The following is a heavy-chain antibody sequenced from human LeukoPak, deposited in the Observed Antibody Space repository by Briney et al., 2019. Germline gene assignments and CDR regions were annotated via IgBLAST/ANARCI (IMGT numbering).Heavy chain of an antibody. Sequence: PGGSLRLSCAASGFTFSSYWMHWVRRAPGKGLVRVSRINGDGSSTTYADSVRGRFTISRDNAKNTLYLQMNSLRAEDTAVYYCASSPNWNYFDNWGQGTLVTASS. CDR1: GFTFSSYW. CDR2: INGDGSST. CDR3: ASSPNWNYFDN. J-gene: IGHJ4*02. D-gene: IGHD1-1*01. V-gene: IGHV3-74*03.